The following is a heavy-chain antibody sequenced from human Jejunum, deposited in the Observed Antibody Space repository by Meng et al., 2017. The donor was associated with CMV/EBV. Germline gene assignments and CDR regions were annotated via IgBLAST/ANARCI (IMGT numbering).Heavy chain of an antibody. CDR3: ARANNGYGD. V-gene: IGHV1-3*01. D-gene: IGHD5-12*01. CDR1: GYPFTTYG. CDR2: INPGSDNT. Sequence: VSCRASGYPFTTYGVHRVRQAPGESVEWMGWINPGSDNTRYSQKFQGRLTITRDTSASIVYMDLRSLTFEDTAVYYCARANNGYGDWGQGTLVTVSS. J-gene: IGHJ4*02.